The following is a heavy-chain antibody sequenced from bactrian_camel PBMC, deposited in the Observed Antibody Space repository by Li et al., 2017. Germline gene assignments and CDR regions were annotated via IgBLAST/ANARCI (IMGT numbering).Heavy chain of an antibody. V-gene: IGHV3S53*01. J-gene: IGHJ4*01. Sequence: QLVESGGGSVQAGGSLRLSCVASSSTSSTYYMGWFRQAPGKEREKVATIAGDSGISYADSVKGRFSISKDNAKNMVYLQMNSLEPEDTAMSYCAADLSGTQCQYYGSSWYHRVNFWGQGTQVTVS. D-gene: IGHD6*01. CDR1: SSTSSTYY. CDR3: AADLSGTQCQYYGSSWYHRVNF. CDR2: IAGDSGI.